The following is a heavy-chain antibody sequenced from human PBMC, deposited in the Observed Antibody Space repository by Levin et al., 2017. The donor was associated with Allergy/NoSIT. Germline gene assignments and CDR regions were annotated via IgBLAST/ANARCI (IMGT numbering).Heavy chain of an antibody. D-gene: IGHD3-10*01. J-gene: IGHJ5*02. CDR3: ARVPVPYGSGTGGIWWFDP. CDR1: GFTFSSYG. V-gene: IGHV3-33*01. Sequence: GESLKISCAASGFTFSSYGMHWVRQAPGKGLEWVAVIWYDGSNKYYADSVKGRFTISRDNSKNTLYLQMNSLRAEDTAVYYCARVPVPYGSGTGGIWWFDPWGQGTLVTVSS. CDR2: IWYDGSNK.